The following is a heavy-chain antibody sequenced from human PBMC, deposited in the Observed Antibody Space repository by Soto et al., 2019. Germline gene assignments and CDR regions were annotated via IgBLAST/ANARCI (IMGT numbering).Heavy chain of an antibody. J-gene: IGHJ6*02. V-gene: IGHV4-61*01. CDR1: GGTFSSETHY. Sequence: SETLTLTCTASGGTFSSETHYWIWIGQTPGMELVWIGNIDYIGSFNYDSSIKGRVTLSVNSHRDQVSLRQRSGSRAATAVYYCARDQYYFRSGASSCAMEVWGQGAKVTVSS. CDR3: ARDQYYFRSGASSCAMEV. D-gene: IGHD3-3*01. CDR2: IDYIGSF.